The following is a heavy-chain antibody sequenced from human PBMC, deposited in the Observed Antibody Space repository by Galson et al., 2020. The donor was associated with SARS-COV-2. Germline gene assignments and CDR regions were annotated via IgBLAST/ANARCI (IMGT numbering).Heavy chain of an antibody. CDR3: ARSNWSYQPFDF. CDR2: IYYTGST. Sequence: SETLSLTCTVPGDSLRGSYWHWTRQPPGKGLEWVGYIYYTGSTSYNPSLRSRLTTSVDTSKNQFSLKLRSVTAADTAVYYCARSNWSYQPFDFWGQGTMVTVSS. CDR1: GDSLRGSY. J-gene: IGHJ4*02. D-gene: IGHD1-7*01. V-gene: IGHV4-59*01.